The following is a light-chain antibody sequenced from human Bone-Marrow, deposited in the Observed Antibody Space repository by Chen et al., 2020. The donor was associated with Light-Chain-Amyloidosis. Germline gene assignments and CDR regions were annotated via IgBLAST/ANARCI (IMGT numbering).Light chain of an antibody. J-gene: IGLJ3*02. Sequence: SYVLTQPSSVSVAPGQTATLACGGNNIGSTSVHWYQQTPGQATLLVVYDDSDRPSGIPERLSGSNSGNTATLTISRVEAGDEADYYCQVWDRSSDRPVFGGGTKLTGL. CDR3: QVWDRSSDRPV. CDR1: NIGSTS. CDR2: DDS. V-gene: IGLV3-21*02.